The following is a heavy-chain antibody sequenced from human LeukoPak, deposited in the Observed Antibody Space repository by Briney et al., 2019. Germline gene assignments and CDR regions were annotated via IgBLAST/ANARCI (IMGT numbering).Heavy chain of an antibody. J-gene: IGHJ4*02. CDR1: GGTFGSYA. CDR3: ARDCTNGVCYLGY. V-gene: IGHV1-69*13. CDR2: IIPIFGTA. D-gene: IGHD2-8*01. Sequence: SVKVSCKASGGTFGSYAISWVRQAPGQGLEWMRGIIPIFGTANYAQKFQGRVTITADESTSTAYMELSSLRSEDTAVYYCARDCTNGVCYLGYWGQGTLVTVSS.